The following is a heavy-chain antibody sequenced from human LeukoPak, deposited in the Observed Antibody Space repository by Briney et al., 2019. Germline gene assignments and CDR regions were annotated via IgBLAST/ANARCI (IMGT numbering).Heavy chain of an antibody. J-gene: IGHJ5*02. CDR3: ARVRSFGVRGQGWFDP. V-gene: IGHV4-39*07. CDR2: IYYSGST. Sequence: PSETLSLICTVSGGSISSSSYYWGWIRQPPGKGLEWIGSIYYSGSTYYNPSLKSRVTISVDTSKNQFSLKLSSVTAADTAVYYCARVRSFGVRGQGWFDPWGQGTLVTVSS. D-gene: IGHD3-10*01. CDR1: GGSISSSSYY.